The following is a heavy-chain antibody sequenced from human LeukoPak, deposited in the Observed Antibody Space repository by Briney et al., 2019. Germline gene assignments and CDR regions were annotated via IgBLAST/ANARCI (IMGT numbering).Heavy chain of an antibody. CDR3: ARDLGGWGYSGYDNDY. D-gene: IGHD5-12*01. J-gene: IGHJ4*02. Sequence: GGSLRLSCAASGFTFSSYSMNWVRQAPGKGLEWVSYISTSSSTIYYADSVKGRFTISRDNAKNSLYLQMNSLRDEDTAVYYCARDLGGWGYSGYDNDYWGQGTLVTVSS. CDR1: GFTFSSYS. CDR2: ISTSSSTI. V-gene: IGHV3-48*02.